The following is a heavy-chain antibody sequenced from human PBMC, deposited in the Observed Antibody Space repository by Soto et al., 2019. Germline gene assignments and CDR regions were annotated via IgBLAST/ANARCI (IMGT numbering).Heavy chain of an antibody. CDR3: AVSWGSGAFDI. J-gene: IGHJ3*02. CDR1: GLPFTNYL. V-gene: IGHV3-74*01. Sequence: GGSLKLSCAASGLPFTNYLKDLVRQAPGKGLVWVSRINSDGSTSNYADSVKGRFTISRDNAKNTLYLQMNSLRAEDTAVYHCAVSWGSGAFDIWGQGTMVTVSS. CDR2: INSDGSTS. D-gene: IGHD7-27*01.